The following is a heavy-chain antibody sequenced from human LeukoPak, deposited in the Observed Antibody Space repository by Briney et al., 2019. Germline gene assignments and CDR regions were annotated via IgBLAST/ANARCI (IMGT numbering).Heavy chain of an antibody. Sequence: PSETLSLTCVVYGGSFSGYYWSWIRRPPGKGLEWIGEINHSGSTNYNPSLKSRVTISVDTSKNQFSLKVRSVTAADTAVYYCARRGAYYDILTGYRRNDAFDIWGQGTMVTVSS. J-gene: IGHJ3*02. CDR1: GGSFSGYY. CDR3: ARRGAYYDILTGYRRNDAFDI. D-gene: IGHD3-9*01. CDR2: INHSGST. V-gene: IGHV4-34*01.